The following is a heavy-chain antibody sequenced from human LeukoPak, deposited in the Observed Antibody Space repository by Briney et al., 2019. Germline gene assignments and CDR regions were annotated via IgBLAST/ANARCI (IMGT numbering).Heavy chain of an antibody. D-gene: IGHD3-10*01. CDR2: IYTYNGNT. CDR3: ARDTDGSGSVFDY. Sequence: ASVKVSCKASGYTLTSYGISWVRQAPGQGLEWMGCIYTYNGNTNYAQKFQGRVTMTTDTSTSKAYMELRSLRSDDTAVYYCARDTDGSGSVFDYWGQGTLVTVSS. V-gene: IGHV1-18*01. J-gene: IGHJ4*02. CDR1: GYTLTSYG.